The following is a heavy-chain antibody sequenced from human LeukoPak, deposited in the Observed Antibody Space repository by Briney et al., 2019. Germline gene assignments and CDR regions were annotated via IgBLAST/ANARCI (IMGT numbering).Heavy chain of an antibody. J-gene: IGHJ5*02. CDR2: MYYSGSTYTGSN. Sequence: SETQSLTCTFSGGSINSSNYHWGWIRQPPGKGLGWIGRMYYSGSTYTGSNYYTQSIKSRVTLSVDTSQNQFSTKLSSVSAADTAVYYSARHDFYGGTYSGWLDPWGQGTLVAVSS. CDR1: GGSINSSNYH. D-gene: IGHD4-23*01. V-gene: IGHV4-39*01. CDR3: ARHDFYGGTYSGWLDP.